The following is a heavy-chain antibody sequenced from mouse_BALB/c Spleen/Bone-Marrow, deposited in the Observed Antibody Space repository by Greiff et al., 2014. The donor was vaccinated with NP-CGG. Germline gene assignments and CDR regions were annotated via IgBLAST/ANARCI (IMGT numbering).Heavy chain of an antibody. J-gene: IGHJ4*01. V-gene: IGHV1S22*01. Sequence: LKESGSELVRPGASVKLSCKASGYTFTSYWMHWAKQRPGQGLEWIGNIYPGSGSTNYDEKFKNKATLTVDTSSSAAYMQLRSLTSEDSAVYYCTRGDYPYFPMDYWGQGTSVTVSS. CDR3: TRGDYPYFPMDY. CDR2: IYPGSGST. D-gene: IGHD2-4*01. CDR1: GYTFTSYW.